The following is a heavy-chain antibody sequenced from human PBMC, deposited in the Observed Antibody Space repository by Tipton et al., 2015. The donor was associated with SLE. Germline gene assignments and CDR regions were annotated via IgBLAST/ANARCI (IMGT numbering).Heavy chain of an antibody. CDR2: IYYSGST. J-gene: IGHJ3*02. V-gene: IGHV4-59*08. Sequence: TLSLTCTVSGGSISSYYWSWIRQPPGKGLEWIGYIYYSGSTYYNPSLKSRVTISVDTSKNQFSLKLSSVTAADTAVYYCARISPTEVNAFDIWGQGTMVTVSS. CDR1: GGSISSYY. CDR3: ARISPTEVNAFDI. D-gene: IGHD4-23*01.